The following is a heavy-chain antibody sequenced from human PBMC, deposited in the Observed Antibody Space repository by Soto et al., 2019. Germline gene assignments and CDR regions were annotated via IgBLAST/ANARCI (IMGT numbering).Heavy chain of an antibody. D-gene: IGHD3-10*01. CDR3: AKDGRGSGSHYNSFGY. J-gene: IGHJ4*02. CDR2: IYSTGTT. Sequence: EVQLVESGGGLLQPGGSLKLSCAASWFTVGTNYMSWVRQAPGKGLECVSLIYSTGTTKYADSVKGRFTVSRDNAKNTLYLQMNSLRAEDTAVYYCAKDGRGSGSHYNSFGYWGQGTLVTVSS. V-gene: IGHV3-53*01. CDR1: WFTVGTNY.